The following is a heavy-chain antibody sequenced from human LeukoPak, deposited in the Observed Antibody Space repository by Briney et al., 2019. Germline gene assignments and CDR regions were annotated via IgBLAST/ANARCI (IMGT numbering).Heavy chain of an antibody. Sequence: GESLKISCKVSGYSFATYWIGWVRQMPGKGLEWMGIIYPGDSDTRYSPSFQGQVTISADKSISTAYLQWSSLKASDTAMYYCARRTSSSSDWFDPWGQGTLVTVSS. CDR2: IYPGDSDT. CDR3: ARRTSSSSDWFDP. D-gene: IGHD6-6*01. V-gene: IGHV5-51*01. CDR1: GYSFATYW. J-gene: IGHJ5*02.